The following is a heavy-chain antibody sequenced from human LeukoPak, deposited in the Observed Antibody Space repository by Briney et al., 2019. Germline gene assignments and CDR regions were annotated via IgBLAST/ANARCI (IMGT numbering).Heavy chain of an antibody. CDR2: ITNNGGNT. J-gene: IGHJ5*02. D-gene: IGHD5-24*01. CDR1: GFTFTSYA. CDR3: ARESRGGDGYNP. V-gene: IGHV3-64*01. Sequence: GSLRLSCAASGFTFTSYAMHWVRQAPGKGLEYVSAITNNGGNTYYANSVKGRFTISRDNSKNTLYLQMGSLRTEDMAVYYCARESRGGDGYNPWGQGTLVTVSS.